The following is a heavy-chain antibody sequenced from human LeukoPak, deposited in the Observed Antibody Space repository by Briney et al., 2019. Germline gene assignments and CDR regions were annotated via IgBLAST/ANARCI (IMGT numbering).Heavy chain of an antibody. CDR2: IYYSGST. V-gene: IGHV4-30-4*08. J-gene: IGHJ5*02. CDR3: ARDRSARAGLFDP. CDR1: GGSISSSSYY. Sequence: SETLSLTCTVSGGSISSSSYYWGWIRQPPGKGLEWIGYIYYSGSTYYNPSLKSRVTISVDTSKNQFSLKLSSVTAADTAVYYCARDRSARAGLFDPWGQGTLVTVSS. D-gene: IGHD6-6*01.